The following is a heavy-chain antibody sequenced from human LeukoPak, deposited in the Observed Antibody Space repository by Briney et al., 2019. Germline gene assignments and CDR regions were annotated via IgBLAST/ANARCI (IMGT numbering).Heavy chain of an antibody. Sequence: ASVKVSCMASGYTFTGYYMHWVRQAPGQGLEWMGWINPNSGGTKYAQKFQGRVTMTRDTSISTAYMELSRLRSDDTAVYYCACITVRDDSYWGQGTLVTVSS. CDR2: INPNSGGT. CDR1: GYTFTGYY. V-gene: IGHV1-2*02. D-gene: IGHD3-10*01. J-gene: IGHJ4*02. CDR3: ACITVRDDSY.